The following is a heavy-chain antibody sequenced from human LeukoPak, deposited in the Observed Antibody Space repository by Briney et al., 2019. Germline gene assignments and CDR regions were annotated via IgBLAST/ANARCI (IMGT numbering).Heavy chain of an antibody. CDR3: ARESMVRVVLVY. CDR1: GFTFSSYN. CDR2: INSSSSYK. Sequence: GGSLRLSCAASGFTFSSYNMNWVRQAPGKGLEWVSSINSSSSYKYYAESVKGRFTMARDNEKNSVYMQMNSLRAEDTAEYYCARESMVRVVLVYWGQGTLVTVSS. V-gene: IGHV3-21*01. J-gene: IGHJ4*02. D-gene: IGHD3-10*01.